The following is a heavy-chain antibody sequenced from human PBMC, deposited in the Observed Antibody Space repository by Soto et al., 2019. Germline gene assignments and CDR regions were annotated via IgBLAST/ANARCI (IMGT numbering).Heavy chain of an antibody. D-gene: IGHD6-19*01. V-gene: IGHV4-59*12. CDR1: GGSISHYY. CDR3: TTGSGWTSDH. CDR2: IHNSGNT. Sequence: QEQLQESGPGLVKPSETLSLTCTASGGSISHYYWSWIRQPPGKGLEWIGNIHNSGNTNYNPSLMGRVTISLDTSNNQCSLKMNSVTAADTAVYYCTTGSGWTSDHWGRGTLVTVSS. J-gene: IGHJ4*02.